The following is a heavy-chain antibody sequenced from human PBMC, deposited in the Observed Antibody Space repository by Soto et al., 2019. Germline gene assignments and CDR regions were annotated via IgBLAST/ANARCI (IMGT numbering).Heavy chain of an antibody. Sequence: QITLKEFGPTLVKPTQTLTLTCTFSGFSLSTSGVGVGCIRQPPGKPLEWLALIYWDDDKRYSPSLKSRLTITKDTSKNQVVLTMTNMDPVDTATYYCAHSLIPNWGSRGAFDYWGQGTLVTVSS. V-gene: IGHV2-5*02. J-gene: IGHJ4*02. CDR2: IYWDDDK. CDR1: GFSLSTSGVG. D-gene: IGHD7-27*01. CDR3: AHSLIPNWGSRGAFDY.